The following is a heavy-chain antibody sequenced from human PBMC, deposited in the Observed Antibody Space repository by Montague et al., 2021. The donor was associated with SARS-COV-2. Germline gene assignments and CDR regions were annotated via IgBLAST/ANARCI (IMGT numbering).Heavy chain of an antibody. V-gene: IGHV3-30-3*01. CDR3: AALGYCSSTSCPL. CDR1: GFTFSSYA. D-gene: IGHD2-2*01. J-gene: IGHJ4*02. Sequence: YLRLSCAASGFTFSSYAMHWVRQAPGKGLEWVAVISYDGSNKYYADSVKGRFTISRDNSKNTLYLQMNSLRAEDTAVYYCAALGYCSSTSCPLWGQGTLVTVSS. CDR2: ISYDGSNK.